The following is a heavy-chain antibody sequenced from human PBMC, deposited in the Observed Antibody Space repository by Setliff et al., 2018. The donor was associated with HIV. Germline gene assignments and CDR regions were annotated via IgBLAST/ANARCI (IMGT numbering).Heavy chain of an antibody. J-gene: IGHJ4*02. CDR3: ARGVNFDY. CDR1: GGSFSGYY. Sequence: SETLSLTCAVYGGSFSGYYWSWIRQPPGKGLEWIGEINHSGSTNYNPSLKSRVTISVDTSRNQFSLKLTSVTAADTAIYYCARGVNFDYWGQGTLVTVSS. V-gene: IGHV4-34*01. CDR2: INHSGST.